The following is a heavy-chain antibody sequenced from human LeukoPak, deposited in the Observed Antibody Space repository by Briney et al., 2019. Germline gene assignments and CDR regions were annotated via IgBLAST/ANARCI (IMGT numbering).Heavy chain of an antibody. Sequence: GGSLRLSCAASRFTFSNYAISWVRQAPGKGLELVSTISGSGGSTYYADSVKGRFTISRDNSKNTLHLQMNSLRAEDTAVYYCAKSAYYDSSGFYREYYFDYWGQGTLVTVSS. V-gene: IGHV3-23*01. D-gene: IGHD3-22*01. J-gene: IGHJ4*02. CDR2: ISGSGGST. CDR3: AKSAYYDSSGFYREYYFDY. CDR1: RFTFSNYA.